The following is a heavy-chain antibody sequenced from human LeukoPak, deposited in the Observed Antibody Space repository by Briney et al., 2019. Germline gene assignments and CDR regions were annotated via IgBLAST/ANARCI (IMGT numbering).Heavy chain of an antibody. V-gene: IGHV2-70*17. Sequence: SGPALAKPTQTLTLTCTFSGSSLTTRGMCVSWIRQPPGKALEWLARIDWDDDKFYNTSLKTRLTISKDTSKNQVVLTLTNMDPVDTATYYCARIVSANCYGDYWGQGTLVTVSS. CDR1: GSSLTTRGMC. CDR2: IDWDDDK. CDR3: ARIVSANCYGDY. D-gene: IGHD2-2*01. J-gene: IGHJ4*02.